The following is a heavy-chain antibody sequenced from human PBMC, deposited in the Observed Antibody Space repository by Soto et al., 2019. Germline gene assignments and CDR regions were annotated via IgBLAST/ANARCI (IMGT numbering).Heavy chain of an antibody. D-gene: IGHD6-13*01. CDR1: GFTFSSYW. CDR3: ARAGSWYGHSYYYYGMDV. Sequence: EVQLVESGGGLVQPGGSLRLSCAASGFTFSSYWMSWVRQAPGKGLEWVANIKQDGSEKDYVDPVKGRFTISRDNAKNSLYLQMNSLRAEDTAVYYCARAGSWYGHSYYYYGMDVWGQGTTVTVSS. J-gene: IGHJ6*02. CDR2: IKQDGSEK. V-gene: IGHV3-7*01.